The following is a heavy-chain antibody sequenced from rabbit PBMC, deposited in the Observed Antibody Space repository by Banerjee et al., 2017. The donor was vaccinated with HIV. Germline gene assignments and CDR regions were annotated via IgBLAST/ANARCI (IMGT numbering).Heavy chain of an antibody. CDR3: ARDLAGVIGWNFGL. V-gene: IGHV1S45*01. D-gene: IGHD4-1*01. CDR2: IDTGSGST. CDR1: GFDFSSNA. J-gene: IGHJ4*01. Sequence: QEQLEESGGDLVKPEGSLTLTCTASGFDFSSNAMCWVRQAPGEGLEWIGCIDTGSGSTVYATWVNGRFTISKTSSTTVTLQMTTVTAADTATYFCARDLAGVIGWNFGLWGPGTLVTVS.